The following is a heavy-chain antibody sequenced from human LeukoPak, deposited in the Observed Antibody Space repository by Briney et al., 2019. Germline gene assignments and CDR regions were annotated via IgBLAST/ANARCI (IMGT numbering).Heavy chain of an antibody. V-gene: IGHV4-59*01. CDR3: ARAGGDGYNLYYFDY. J-gene: IGHJ4*02. CDR2: IYYSGST. D-gene: IGHD5-24*01. CDR1: GGSISSYY. Sequence: SETLSLTCTVSGGSISSYYWSWIRQPPGKGLEWIGYIYYSGSTNYNPSLKSRVTISVYTSKNQFSLKLSSVTAADTAVYYCARAGGDGYNLYYFDYWGQGTLVTVSS.